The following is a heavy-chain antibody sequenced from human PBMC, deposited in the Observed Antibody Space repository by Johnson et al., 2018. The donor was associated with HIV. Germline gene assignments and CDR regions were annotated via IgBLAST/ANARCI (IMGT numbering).Heavy chain of an antibody. Sequence: VQVVESGGHVVRPGGSLRLSCAASGFTFDHYDMSWVRQVPGKGLEWVSGINWNGGSRGYADSVKGRFTISSDNAKNSLYLQMNSLRAEDTAVYYCAKDWAGGAFDIWGQGTMVTVSS. J-gene: IGHJ3*02. CDR3: AKDWAGGAFDI. D-gene: IGHD3-16*01. CDR1: GFTFDHYD. CDR2: INWNGGSR. V-gene: IGHV3-20*04.